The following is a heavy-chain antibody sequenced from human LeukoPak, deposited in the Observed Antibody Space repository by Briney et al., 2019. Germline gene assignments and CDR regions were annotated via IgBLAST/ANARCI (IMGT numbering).Heavy chain of an antibody. V-gene: IGHV3-48*01. J-gene: IGHJ6*03. CDR2: ISSSSTTI. Sequence: PGGSLRLSCVASGFTYSHNGMHWVRQAPGKGLECVSYISSSSTTIYYADSVKGRFTISRDNAKSSLYLQMNSLRAEDTAVYYCARRFPNKSYYDILSGYQKNYYYYYYMDVWGKGTTVTVSS. CDR1: GFTYSHNG. D-gene: IGHD3-9*01. CDR3: ARRFPNKSYYDILSGYQKNYYYYYYMDV.